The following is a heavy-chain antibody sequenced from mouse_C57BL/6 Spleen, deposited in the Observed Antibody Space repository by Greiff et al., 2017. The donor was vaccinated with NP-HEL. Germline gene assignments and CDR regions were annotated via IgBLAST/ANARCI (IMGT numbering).Heavy chain of an antibody. Sequence: VQLQQPGAELVKPGASEKMSCKASGYTFTSYWITWVKQRPGQGLEWIGDIYPGSGSTNYNEKFKSKATLTVDTSSSTAYMQLSSLTSEDSAVYYCARPVVATSWYFDVWGTGTTVTVSS. CDR3: ARPVVATSWYFDV. D-gene: IGHD1-1*01. CDR2: IYPGSGST. J-gene: IGHJ1*03. V-gene: IGHV1-55*01. CDR1: GYTFTSYW.